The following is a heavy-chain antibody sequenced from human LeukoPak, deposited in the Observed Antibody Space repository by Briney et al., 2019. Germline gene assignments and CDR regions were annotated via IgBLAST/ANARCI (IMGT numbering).Heavy chain of an antibody. CDR3: TRQKMGILSHDGFDI. V-gene: IGHV3-7*01. CDR1: RFPFSSYW. D-gene: IGHD2/OR15-2a*01. J-gene: IGHJ3*02. CDR2: IKQDGSEK. Sequence: PGGSLRLSCAASRFPFSSYWMSWVRQAPGKGLEWVANIKQDGSEKYYLDSVKGRFTISIDNAKNSLYLQLNSLRDEDTAVYYCTRQKMGILSHDGFDIWGQGTMVTVSS.